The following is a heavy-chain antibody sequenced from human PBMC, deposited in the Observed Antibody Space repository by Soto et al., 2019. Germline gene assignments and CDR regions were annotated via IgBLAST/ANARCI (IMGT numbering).Heavy chain of an antibody. D-gene: IGHD3-10*01. CDR3: VKDLPTMVRGVIIDAFDI. J-gene: IGHJ3*02. CDR2: ISSNGGST. CDR1: GFTFSSYA. Sequence: GGSLRLSCSASGFTFSSYAMHWVRQAPGKGLEYVSAISSNGGSTYYADSVKGRFTISRDNSKNTLYLQMSSLRAEDTAVYYCVKDLPTMVRGVIIDAFDIWGQGTMVTVS. V-gene: IGHV3-64D*06.